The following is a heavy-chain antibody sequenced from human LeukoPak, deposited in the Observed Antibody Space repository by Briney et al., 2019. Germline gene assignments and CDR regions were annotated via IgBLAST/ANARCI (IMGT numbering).Heavy chain of an antibody. CDR1: GGSISSSSYY. D-gene: IGHD6-13*01. J-gene: IGHJ5*02. CDR2: IYYSGST. Sequence: SETLSLTCTVSGGSISSSSYYWGWIRQPPGKGLEWIGSIYYSGSTYYNPSLKSRVTISVDTSKNQFSLKLSSVTAADTAVYFCARTRASSSSYSSFDPWGQGTLATVSS. CDR3: ARTRASSSSYSSFDP. V-gene: IGHV4-39*07.